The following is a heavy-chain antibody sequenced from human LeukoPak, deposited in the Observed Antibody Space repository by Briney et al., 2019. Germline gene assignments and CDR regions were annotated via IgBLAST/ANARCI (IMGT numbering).Heavy chain of an antibody. CDR1: GFTFSSYS. J-gene: IGHJ4*02. V-gene: IGHV3-23*01. CDR3: AKGSVGSYFDY. D-gene: IGHD3-10*01. CDR2: ISGSGGST. Sequence: GESLRLSCAASGFTFSSYSMIWVRQAPGKGLEWVSAISGSGGSTYYADSVKGRFTISRDNSKNTLYLQMNSLRAEDTAVYYCAKGSVGSYFDYWGQGTLVTVSS.